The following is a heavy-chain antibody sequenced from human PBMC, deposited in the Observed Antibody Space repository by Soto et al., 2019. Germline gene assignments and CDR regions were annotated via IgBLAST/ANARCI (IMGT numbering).Heavy chain of an antibody. Sequence: ASVEVSCKXSGYTFTSYGISWVRQAPGQGLEWMGWISAYNGNTNYAQKLQGRVTMTTDTSTSTAYMELRSLRSDDTAVYYCARDHGDSAGSYYYYYGMDVWGQGTTVTVSS. CDR1: GYTFTSYG. CDR3: ARDHGDSAGSYYYYYGMDV. D-gene: IGHD4-17*01. J-gene: IGHJ6*02. CDR2: ISAYNGNT. V-gene: IGHV1-18*04.